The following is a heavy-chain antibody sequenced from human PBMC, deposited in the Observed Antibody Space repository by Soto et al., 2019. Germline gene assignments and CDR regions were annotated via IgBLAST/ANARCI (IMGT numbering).Heavy chain of an antibody. CDR2: TSFSGYT. D-gene: IGHD3-22*01. Sequence: QVQLQESGPGLVKPSQTLSLTCTVSGDSVSDGDSYWSWIRQPPGKALEWIGYTSFSGYTYYSPSLKSGVTISVDMSKSQFSLRLTSVTAADTAVYYCVRGGNPYHYATSGPGTFDKWGQGTLVSVSS. V-gene: IGHV4-30-4*01. J-gene: IGHJ4*02. CDR1: GDSVSDGDSY. CDR3: VRGGNPYHYATSGPGTFDK.